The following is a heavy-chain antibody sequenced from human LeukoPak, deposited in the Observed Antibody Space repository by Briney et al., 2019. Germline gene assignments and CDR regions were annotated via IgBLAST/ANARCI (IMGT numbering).Heavy chain of an antibody. CDR1: GFTFSNAW. CDR3: TTPDITPEVISRSYFDA. Sequence: GGSLRLSCAASGFTFSNAWMSWVRQAPGKGLEWVGHIRSTNHGGTPDYAAPVKGRFTISRDDSMDALYLQMDSLKIEDTAVYYCTTPDITPEVISRSYFDAWGRGTLVTASS. D-gene: IGHD3-3*01. J-gene: IGHJ5*02. CDR2: IRSTNHGGTP. V-gene: IGHV3-15*01.